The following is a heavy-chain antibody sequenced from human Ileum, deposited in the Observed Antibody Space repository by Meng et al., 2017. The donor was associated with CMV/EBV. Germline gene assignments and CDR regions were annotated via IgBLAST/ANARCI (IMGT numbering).Heavy chain of an antibody. CDR2: FDPEDGET. J-gene: IGHJ4*02. CDR3: ARASLGMGGYHFDY. Sequence: ASVKVSCKVSGYTLTELSMHWVRQAPGKGLEWMGGFDPEDGETIYAQKFQGRVTMTEDTSTDTAYMELSSLRSEDTAVYFCARASLGMGGYHFDYWGQGTLVTVSS. V-gene: IGHV1-24*01. CDR1: GYTLTELS. D-gene: IGHD3-16*01.